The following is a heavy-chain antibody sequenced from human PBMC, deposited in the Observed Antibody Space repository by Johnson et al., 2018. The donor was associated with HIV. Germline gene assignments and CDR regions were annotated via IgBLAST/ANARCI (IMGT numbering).Heavy chain of an antibody. CDR3: AKVDCVGDTCAGYDPFDL. J-gene: IGHJ3*01. CDR1: GFSFTNAW. Sequence: MLLVESGGGLVKTGGSLRLSCAASGFSFTNAWMSWVRQAPGKGLEWVGRIKSKTDGGTTDYAAPVKGRFTISRDDSKNTLYLQINSLKTEDTAVYYCAKVDCVGDTCAGYDPFDLWGQGTLVTVSS. D-gene: IGHD2-21*01. V-gene: IGHV3-15*01. CDR2: IKSKTDGGTT.